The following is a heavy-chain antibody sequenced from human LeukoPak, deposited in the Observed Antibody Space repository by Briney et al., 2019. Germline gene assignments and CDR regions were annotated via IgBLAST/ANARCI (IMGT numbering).Heavy chain of an antibody. Sequence: GGSLRLSCAASGFTFSSYWMSWVRQAPGKGLEWVANIKQDGSEKYYVDSVKGRFTISRDNAKNSLYLQMNSLRAEDTAVYYCARDPLRYCSGGSCYGAGYFDYWGQGTLVTVSS. V-gene: IGHV3-7*01. D-gene: IGHD2-15*01. CDR3: ARDPLRYCSGGSCYGAGYFDY. CDR1: GFTFSSYW. CDR2: IKQDGSEK. J-gene: IGHJ4*02.